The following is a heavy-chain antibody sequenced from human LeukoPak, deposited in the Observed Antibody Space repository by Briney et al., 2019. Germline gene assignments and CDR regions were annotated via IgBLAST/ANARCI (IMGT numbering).Heavy chain of an antibody. CDR3: AKDGYYGSGSYYYYYYGMDV. J-gene: IGHJ6*02. D-gene: IGHD3-10*01. Sequence: GGSLRLSCAASGFTFSSYGMHWVCQAPGKGLEWVAVISYDGSDKYYADSVKGRFTISRDNSKNTLYLQMNSLRAEDTALYYCAKDGYYGSGSYYYYYYGMDVWGQGTTVTVSS. CDR2: ISYDGSDK. V-gene: IGHV3-30*18. CDR1: GFTFSSYG.